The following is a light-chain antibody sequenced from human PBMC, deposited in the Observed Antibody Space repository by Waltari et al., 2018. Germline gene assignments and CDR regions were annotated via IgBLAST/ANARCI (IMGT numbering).Light chain of an antibody. J-gene: IGLJ2*01. CDR3: CSYAGSSTSVV. V-gene: IGLV2-23*02. CDR1: SSDVGGYNY. Sequence: QSALTQPASVSGSPGQSITISCTGTSSDVGGYNYVSWYQQHPGKAPKRMIYDVSKRPSGVSNRFSGSKSGNTASLTISGLQAEDEADYYCCSYAGSSTSVVFGGGTKLTVL. CDR2: DVS.